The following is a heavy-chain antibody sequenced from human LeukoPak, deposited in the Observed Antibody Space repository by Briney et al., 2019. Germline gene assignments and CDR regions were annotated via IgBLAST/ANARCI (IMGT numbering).Heavy chain of an antibody. Sequence: SETLSLTCTVSGGSISSYYWSWIRQPAGKGLEWIGRIYTSGSTNYNPSLKSRVTMSVDTSKNQFSLKLSSVTAADTAVYYCARDTRSIAARTYYYYGMDVWGQGTTVTVSS. D-gene: IGHD6-6*01. CDR1: GGSISSYY. J-gene: IGHJ6*02. CDR3: ARDTRSIAARTYYYYGMDV. CDR2: IYTSGST. V-gene: IGHV4-4*07.